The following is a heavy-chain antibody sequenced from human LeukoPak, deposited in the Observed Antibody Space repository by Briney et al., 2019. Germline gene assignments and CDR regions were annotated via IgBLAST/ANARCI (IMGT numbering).Heavy chain of an antibody. J-gene: IGHJ6*03. CDR1: GGSISSYY. CDR2: IYCSGST. Sequence: SETLSLTCTVSGGSISSYYWSWIRQPSGKGLEWIGYIYCSGSTNYNPSLKSRVTMSVDTSKNQFSLKLSSVTAADTAVYYCAGAAIPDYYYYYMDVWGKGTTVTVSS. V-gene: IGHV4-59*12. D-gene: IGHD2-2*02. CDR3: AGAAIPDYYYYYMDV.